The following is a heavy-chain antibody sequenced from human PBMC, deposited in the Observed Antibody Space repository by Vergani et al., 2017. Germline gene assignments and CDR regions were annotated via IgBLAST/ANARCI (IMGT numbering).Heavy chain of an antibody. CDR2: ISWNSGST. CDR3: ARDFNPPWGSTTVTTYSPYP. D-gene: IGHD4-17*01. CDR1: GFTFDDYA. J-gene: IGHJ5*02. Sequence: EVQLVESGGGLVQPGRSLRLSCAASGFTFDDYAMHWVRQAPGKGLEWVSGISWNSGSTGYADVVRGRFTISRDNAKNSLYLQINSLRAEDTALYYCARDFNPPWGSTTVTTYSPYPWGQGTLVTVSS. V-gene: IGHV3-9*01.